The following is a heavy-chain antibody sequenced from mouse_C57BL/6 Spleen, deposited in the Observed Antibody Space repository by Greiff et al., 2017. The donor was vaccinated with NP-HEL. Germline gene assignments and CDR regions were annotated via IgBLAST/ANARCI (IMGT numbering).Heavy chain of an antibody. CDR2: IYPGVGDT. Sequence: VQLQQSGPELVKPGASVKISCKASGYAFSSSWMNWVKQRPGKGLEWIGRIYPGVGDTNYNGKFKGKATLTADKSSSTAYMQLSSLTSEDSAVYDCAREYAMDYWGQGTSVTVSS. CDR3: AREYAMDY. CDR1: GYAFSSSW. J-gene: IGHJ4*01. V-gene: IGHV1-82*01.